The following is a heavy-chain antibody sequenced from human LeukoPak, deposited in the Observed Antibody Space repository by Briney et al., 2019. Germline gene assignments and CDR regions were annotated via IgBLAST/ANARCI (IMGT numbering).Heavy chain of an antibody. CDR2: IKQDGSEK. J-gene: IGHJ4*02. CDR3: AREEGDISPYYFDY. Sequence: GGSLRLSCAASGFTFSSYWMSWVRQAPGKGLEWVANIKQDGSEKYYVDSVKGRFTISRDNAKNSLYLQMNSLRAEDTAVYYCAREEGDISPYYFDYWGQGTLVTVSS. D-gene: IGHD3-9*01. V-gene: IGHV3-7*01. CDR1: GFTFSSYW.